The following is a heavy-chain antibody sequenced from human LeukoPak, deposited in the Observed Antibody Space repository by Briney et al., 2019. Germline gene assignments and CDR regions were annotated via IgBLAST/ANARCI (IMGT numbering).Heavy chain of an antibody. D-gene: IGHD2-8*01. J-gene: IGHJ4*02. CDR1: GFTLRNYG. CDR2: IWYDGSNK. V-gene: IGHV3-33*01. CDR3: ARGWGVPTSYFDY. Sequence: GGSLRLSCAGSGFTLRNYGMNGVGQAQGKGLEGGAVIWYDGSNKYYADSVKGRFAISRDSSKNTLYLQMNSLRADDTAVYYCARGWGVPTSYFDYWGQGTLVTVSS.